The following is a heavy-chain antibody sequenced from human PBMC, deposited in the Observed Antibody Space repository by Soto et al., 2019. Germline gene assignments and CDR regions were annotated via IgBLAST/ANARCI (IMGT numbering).Heavy chain of an antibody. D-gene: IGHD2-15*01. J-gene: IGHJ6*02. V-gene: IGHV1-69*13. Sequence: RASVKVSCKASGGTFSSYAISWVRQAPGQGLEWMGGIIPIFGTANYAQKFQGRVTITADESTSTAYMELSSLRSEDTAVYYCARRGRCSGGSCYHYYYYGMDVWGQGTTVTVSS. CDR3: ARRGRCSGGSCYHYYYYGMDV. CDR2: IIPIFGTA. CDR1: GGTFSSYA.